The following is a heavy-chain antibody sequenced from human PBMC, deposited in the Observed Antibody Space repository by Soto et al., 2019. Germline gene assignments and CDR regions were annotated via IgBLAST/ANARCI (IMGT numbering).Heavy chain of an antibody. CDR1: GITFSNYA. V-gene: IGHV3-23*01. D-gene: IGHD4-17*01. Sequence: EVQLLESGGGLVQPGGSLRLSCAASGITFSNYAMYWVRLAPGKGLEWVSTIVSSGGVTYYAGSVKGRFTISRDNSKSTVYLQMDSLGAADTAVYFCASTFPLRYGDPSGFDYWGQGTLVAVSS. CDR3: ASTFPLRYGDPSGFDY. CDR2: IVSSGGVT. J-gene: IGHJ4*02.